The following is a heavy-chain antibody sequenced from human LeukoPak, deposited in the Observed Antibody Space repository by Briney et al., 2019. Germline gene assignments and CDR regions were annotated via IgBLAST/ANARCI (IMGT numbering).Heavy chain of an antibody. Sequence: PSETLSLTCAVSGGSINSFYWSWIRQPPGKGLEWIGYIYYTGSTSYNPSLKSRVTISVDTSKNQFSLRLSSVTAADTAVYYCAREWGGWFAYWGQGTLVTVSS. CDR1: GGSINSFY. J-gene: IGHJ5*01. CDR2: IYYTGST. CDR3: AREWGGWFAY. V-gene: IGHV4-59*01. D-gene: IGHD1-26*01.